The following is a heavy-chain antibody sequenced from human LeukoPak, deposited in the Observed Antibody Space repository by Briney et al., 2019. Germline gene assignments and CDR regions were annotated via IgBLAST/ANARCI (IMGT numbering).Heavy chain of an antibody. CDR3: ASARVRYDFWSGDTGTPLYYFDY. V-gene: IGHV4-34*01. CDR2: INHSGST. Sequence: PSETLSLTCAVYGGSFSGYYWSWIRQPPGKGLEWLGEINHSGSTNYNPSLKSRVTMSVDTSKKQFSLKLSSVTAADTAVYYCASARVRYDFWSGDTGTPLYYFDYWGQGTLVTVSS. D-gene: IGHD3-3*01. J-gene: IGHJ4*02. CDR1: GGSFSGYY.